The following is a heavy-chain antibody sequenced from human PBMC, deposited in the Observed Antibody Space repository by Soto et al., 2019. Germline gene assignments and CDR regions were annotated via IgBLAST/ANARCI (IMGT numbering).Heavy chain of an antibody. CDR1: GFTFSSYW. J-gene: IGHJ4*02. CDR3: ARYSWTAFDF. Sequence: EVQSVESGGGLVQPGGSLRLSCAASGFTFSSYWTIWVRQAPGKGLEWVANIKQDGREKYYVDSVKGRFTISRDNAKNSLYVQMNSLRAEDTAVYHCARYSWTAFDFWGQGTLVTVSS. CDR2: IKQDGREK. V-gene: IGHV3-7*05. D-gene: IGHD2-15*01.